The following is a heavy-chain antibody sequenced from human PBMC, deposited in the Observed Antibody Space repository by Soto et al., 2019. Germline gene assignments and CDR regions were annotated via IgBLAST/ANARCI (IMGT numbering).Heavy chain of an antibody. Sequence: QVQLQESGPGLVKPSETLSLTCTVSGLSVTSDSYWSWIRQAPGKGLEWIGYAYYRGGTRYNPSLKSRLTISVDTSKNQFSLSLSSVTPTDTAVYYCARDLGQGNTPAHNCFDFWGQGSLVTVSS. CDR3: ARDLGQGNTPAHNCFDF. J-gene: IGHJ4*02. V-gene: IGHV4-61*01. CDR2: AYYRGGT. D-gene: IGHD3-16*01. CDR1: GLSVTSDSY.